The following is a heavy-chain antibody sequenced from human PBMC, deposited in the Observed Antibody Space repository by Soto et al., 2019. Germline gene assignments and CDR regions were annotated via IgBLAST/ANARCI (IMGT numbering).Heavy chain of an antibody. CDR3: VRGKYSGSYFFDY. V-gene: IGHV3-74*01. CDR1: GFSFSDDW. CDR2: VSSVGSTT. Sequence: GGSLRLSCEASGFSFSDDWMHWVRQAPGKGLVWVSSVSSVGSTTDYADSVKGRFTISRDNAKNTLYLQMNGLGAEDTAVYYCVRGKYSGSYFFDYWGQGTLVTVSS. D-gene: IGHD1-26*01. J-gene: IGHJ4*02.